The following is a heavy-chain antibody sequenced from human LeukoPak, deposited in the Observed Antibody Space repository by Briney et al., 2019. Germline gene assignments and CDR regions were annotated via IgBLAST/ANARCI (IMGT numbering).Heavy chain of an antibody. V-gene: IGHV3-74*01. Sequence: PGGSLRLSCAASGFTFSRFWMHWVRQAPGKGLVWVSRINTDASNTIYADSVKGRFTISRDNAKNTLYLQMNSLRAEDTVVYYCARDQSIAGPTTADYWGQGTLVTVSS. CDR2: INTDASNT. CDR1: GFTFSRFW. CDR3: ARDQSIAGPTTADY. J-gene: IGHJ4*02. D-gene: IGHD1-26*01.